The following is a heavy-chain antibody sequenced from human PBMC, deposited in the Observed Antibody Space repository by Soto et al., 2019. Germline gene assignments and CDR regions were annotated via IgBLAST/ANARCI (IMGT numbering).Heavy chain of an antibody. CDR3: ARGRPYGMDV. CDR2: FSGGRDTT. Sequence: PGGSLRLSCVASGFTFSSYAMSWVRQAPGQRLEWVATFSGGRDTTWHADSVKGRFTVSRDSSKNTLSLQMSSLRVEDTAVYYCARGRPYGMDVWGQGTTVTVSS. CDR1: GFTFSSYA. J-gene: IGHJ6*02. V-gene: IGHV3-23*01.